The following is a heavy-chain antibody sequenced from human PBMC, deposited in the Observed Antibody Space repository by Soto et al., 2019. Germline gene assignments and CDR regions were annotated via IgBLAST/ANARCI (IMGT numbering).Heavy chain of an antibody. D-gene: IGHD3-3*01. CDR2: IIPIFGTA. V-gene: IGHV1-69*06. CDR3: ARERGSGYSLYYYGMDV. CDR1: GGTFSSYA. Sequence: ASVKVSCKASGGTFSSYAISWVRQAPGQGLEWMGGIIPIFGTANYAQKFQGRVTITADKSTSTAYMELSSLRSEDTAVYYCARERGSGYSLYYYGMDVWGQGTTVTVSS. J-gene: IGHJ6*02.